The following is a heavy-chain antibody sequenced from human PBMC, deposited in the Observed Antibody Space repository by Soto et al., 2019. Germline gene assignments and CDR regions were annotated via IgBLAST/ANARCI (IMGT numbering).Heavy chain of an antibody. CDR2: IYYSGST. CDR1: GGSISSSSYY. Sequence: QLQLQESGPGLVKPSETLSLTCTVSGGSISSSSYYWGWIRQPPGKGLEWIGSIYYSGSTYYNPSLKSRVTMSVDTSKNQFSLRLSSVTAADTAVSYCARHIVVVPFGPDACDIWGQGTMVTVSS. V-gene: IGHV4-39*01. CDR3: ARHIVVVPFGPDACDI. D-gene: IGHD3-22*01. J-gene: IGHJ3*02.